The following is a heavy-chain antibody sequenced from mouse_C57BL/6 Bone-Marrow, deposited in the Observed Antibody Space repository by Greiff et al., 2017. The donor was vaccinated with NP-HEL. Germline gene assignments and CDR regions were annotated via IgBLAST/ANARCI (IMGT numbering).Heavy chain of an antibody. CDR3: AALGPDY. CDR2: IDPSDSYT. Sequence: VQLQQPGAELVMPGASVKLSCKASGYTFTSYWMHWVKQRPGQGLEWIGEIDPSDSYTNYNQKFKGKSTLTVDKSSSPAYMQLSSLTSEDSAVYYCAALGPDYWGQGTTLTVSS. D-gene: IGHD4-1*01. J-gene: IGHJ2*01. CDR1: GYTFTSYW. V-gene: IGHV1-69*01.